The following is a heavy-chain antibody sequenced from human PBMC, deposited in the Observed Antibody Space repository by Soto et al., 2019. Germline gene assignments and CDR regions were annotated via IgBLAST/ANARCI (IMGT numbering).Heavy chain of an antibody. D-gene: IGHD3-3*01. V-gene: IGHV4-59*01. CDR2: IYYSGST. CDR3: GGFSTSVGKNRFDP. CDR1: GGSISSYY. Sequence: SETLSLTCTVSGGSISSYYWSWIRQPPGKGLEWIGYIYYSGSTNYNPSLKSRVTISVDTSKNQFSLKLSSVTAADTAVYYCGGFSTSVGKNRFDPWGQGNLVPVPP. J-gene: IGHJ5*02.